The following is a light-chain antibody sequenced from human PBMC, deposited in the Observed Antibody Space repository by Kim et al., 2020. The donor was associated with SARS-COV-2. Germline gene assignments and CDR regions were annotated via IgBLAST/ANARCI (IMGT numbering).Light chain of an antibody. CDR2: AAS. CDR3: QKYNSAPWT. Sequence: ATVEDRVTITCPASQDIANSLAWYQQKPGKVPKVLIYAASTLQSGVPSRFSGSGSGTEFTLTIGSLQTEDVATYYCQKYNSAPWTFGPGTKVDIK. CDR1: QDIANS. V-gene: IGKV1-27*01. J-gene: IGKJ1*01.